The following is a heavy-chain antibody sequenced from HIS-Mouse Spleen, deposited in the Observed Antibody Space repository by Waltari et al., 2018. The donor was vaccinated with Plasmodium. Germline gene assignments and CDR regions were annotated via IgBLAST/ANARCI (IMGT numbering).Heavy chain of an antibody. CDR1: GFTFGSYW. Sequence: EVQLVESGGGLVQHGGSLRLSCTAFGFTFGSYWMSWVRQAPGKGLEWVANIKQDGSEKYYVDSVKGRFTISRDNAKNSLYLQMNSLRAEDTAVYYCASSWYWYFDLWGRGTLVTVSS. D-gene: IGHD6-13*01. CDR3: ASSWYWYFDL. V-gene: IGHV3-7*01. CDR2: IKQDGSEK. J-gene: IGHJ2*01.